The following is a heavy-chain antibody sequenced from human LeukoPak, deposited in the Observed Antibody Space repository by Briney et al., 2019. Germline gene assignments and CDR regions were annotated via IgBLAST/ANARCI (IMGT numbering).Heavy chain of an antibody. V-gene: IGHV4-38-2*01. CDR3: ACCSGGTCYGGWFDP. CDR1: GGSFSGYY. CDR2: IYHTGST. J-gene: IGHJ5*02. D-gene: IGHD2-15*01. Sequence: PSETLSLTCAVYGGSFSGYYWGWVRQPPGKGLEWIGSIYHTGSTYYNPSLKSRVTISVDTSKNQFSLKLSSVTAADTAVYYCACCSGGTCYGGWFDPWGQGTLVTVSS.